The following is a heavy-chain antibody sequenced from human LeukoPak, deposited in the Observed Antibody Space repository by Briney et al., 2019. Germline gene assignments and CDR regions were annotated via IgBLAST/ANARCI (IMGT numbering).Heavy chain of an antibody. V-gene: IGHV3-23*01. CDR3: ARGCLDGYNTCDY. CDR1: GFTFSSYA. J-gene: IGHJ4*02. D-gene: IGHD5-24*01. CDR2: IGGSGSSA. Sequence: PGGSLRLSCAASGFTFSSYAMNWVRQAPGKGLEWVSAIGGSGSSAYYADSVKGRFTISRDNAKNSLYLQMNSLRAEDTAVYYCARGCLDGYNTCDYWGQGTLVTVSS.